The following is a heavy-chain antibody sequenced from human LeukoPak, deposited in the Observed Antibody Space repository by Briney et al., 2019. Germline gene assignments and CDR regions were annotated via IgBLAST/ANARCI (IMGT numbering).Heavy chain of an antibody. CDR3: AKDKGYDFWTFFDY. CDR2: ISGSGGST. V-gene: IGHV3-23*01. D-gene: IGHD3-3*01. Sequence: GGSLRLSCAASGFTFSSYAMSWVRQAPGKGLEWVLAISGSGGSTYYADSVKGRFTISRDNSKNTLYLQMNSLRAEDTAVYYCAKDKGYDFWTFFDYWGQGTLVTVSS. CDR1: GFTFSSYA. J-gene: IGHJ4*02.